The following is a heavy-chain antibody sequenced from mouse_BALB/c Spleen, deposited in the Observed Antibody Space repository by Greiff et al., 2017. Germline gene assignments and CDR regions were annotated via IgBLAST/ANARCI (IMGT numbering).Heavy chain of an antibody. Sequence: EVMLVESGGGLVKPGGSLKLSCAASGFTFSSYAMSWVRQTPEKRLEWVASISSGGSTYYPDSVKGRFTISRDNARNILYLQMSSLRSEDTAMYYCAREGPAVDYWGQGTTLTVSS. D-gene: IGHD3-3*01. J-gene: IGHJ2*01. CDR1: GFTFSSYA. CDR3: AREGPAVDY. V-gene: IGHV5-6-5*01. CDR2: ISSGGST.